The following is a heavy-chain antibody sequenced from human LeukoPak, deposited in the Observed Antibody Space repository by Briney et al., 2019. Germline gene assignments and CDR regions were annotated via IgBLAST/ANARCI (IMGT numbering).Heavy chain of an antibody. J-gene: IGHJ4*02. Sequence: PGGSLRLSCAASGFTFSSYSVHWVRQAPGKGLEWVSSISSSSSYIYYADSVKGRFTISRDNAKNSLYLQMNSLRAEDTAVYYCARGSSGSIPYYFDYWGQGTLVTVSS. D-gene: IGHD3-22*01. CDR2: ISSSSSYI. V-gene: IGHV3-21*01. CDR3: ARGSSGSIPYYFDY. CDR1: GFTFSSYS.